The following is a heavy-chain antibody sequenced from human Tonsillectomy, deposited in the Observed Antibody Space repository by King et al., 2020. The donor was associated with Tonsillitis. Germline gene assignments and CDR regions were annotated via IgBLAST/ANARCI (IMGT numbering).Heavy chain of an antibody. CDR3: AKAGLYDFWSGCNFDY. Sequence: VQLVESGGGLVQPGGSLRLSCAASGFTFSSYAMSWVRQAPGKGLEWVSAISGSGGSTYYADSVKGRFTISRDNSKNTLYLQMNSLRAEDTAVYYCAKAGLYDFWSGCNFDYWGQGTLVTVSS. V-gene: IGHV3-23*04. CDR1: GFTFSSYA. CDR2: ISGSGGST. D-gene: IGHD3-3*01. J-gene: IGHJ4*02.